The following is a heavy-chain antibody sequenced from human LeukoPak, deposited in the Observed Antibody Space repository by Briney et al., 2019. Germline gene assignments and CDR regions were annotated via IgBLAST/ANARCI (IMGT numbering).Heavy chain of an antibody. CDR2: ISSSSSYI. V-gene: IGHV3-21*01. CDR3: ARDGSDSSAEYFQH. D-gene: IGHD5-12*01. Sequence: PGGSLRLSCAASGFTFSSYSMNWVRQAPGKGLEWVSSISSSSSYIYYADSVKGRFTISRDNAKNSLYLQMNSLRAEDTAVYYCARDGSDSSAEYFQHWGQGALVTVSS. CDR1: GFTFSSYS. J-gene: IGHJ1*01.